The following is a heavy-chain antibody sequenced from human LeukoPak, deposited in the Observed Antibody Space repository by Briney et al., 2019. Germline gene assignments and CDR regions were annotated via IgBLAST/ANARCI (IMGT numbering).Heavy chain of an antibody. CDR3: ARDKYNWNYETFDY. V-gene: IGHV1-2*02. CDR2: SNPDSGGT. J-gene: IGHJ4*02. CDR1: GYTFSGDY. D-gene: IGHD1-7*01. Sequence: ASVKVSCKASGYTFSGDYMHWVRQAPGQGLEWMGWSNPDSGGTNYAQKLQGRVTMTTDTSTSTAYMELRSLRSDDTAVYYCARDKYNWNYETFDYWGQGTLVTVSS.